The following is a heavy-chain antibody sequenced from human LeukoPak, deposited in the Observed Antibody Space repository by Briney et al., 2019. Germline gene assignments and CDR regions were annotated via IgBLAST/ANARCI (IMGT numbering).Heavy chain of an antibody. CDR1: GGTFSSYA. CDR3: ARAGEVYNSGSYLEY. V-gene: IGHV1-69*01. D-gene: IGHD6-19*01. Sequence: ASVKVSCKASGGTFSSYAISWVRQAPGQGLEWMGGFIPVFGPANYAQKFQGRVTITADESTSTAYMELSSLRSEDTAVYYCARAGEVYNSGSYLEYWGQGTLVTVSS. CDR2: FIPVFGPA. J-gene: IGHJ4*02.